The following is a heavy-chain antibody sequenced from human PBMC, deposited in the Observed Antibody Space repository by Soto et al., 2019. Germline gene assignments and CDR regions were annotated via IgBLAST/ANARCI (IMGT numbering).Heavy chain of an antibody. CDR2: MNPNSGNT. Sequence: QVQLVQSGAEVKKPGASVKVSCKASGYTFTSYDINWVRQATGKGLRGMGWMNPNSGNTGYAQKFQGRVTMTRNTSISTAYMELSSLRSEDTAVYYCARGIVGATTGGDWFDPWGQGTLVTVSS. CDR1: GYTFTSYD. CDR3: ARGIVGATTGGDWFDP. J-gene: IGHJ5*02. V-gene: IGHV1-8*01. D-gene: IGHD1-26*01.